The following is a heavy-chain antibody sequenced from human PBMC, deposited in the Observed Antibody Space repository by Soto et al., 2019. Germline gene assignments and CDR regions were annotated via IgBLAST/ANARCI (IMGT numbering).Heavy chain of an antibody. CDR2: ITDAGDST. J-gene: IGHJ4*02. V-gene: IGHV3-23*01. CDR1: AFTFTSSA. CDR3: VKGGWGTVVDY. Sequence: EVQLLESGGGLVQPGGSLRLSCAASAFTFTSSAMTWVRQAPGKGLEWVSTITDAGDSTYYADSVKGRFTISIDDSKNTVFLQMSGLRAEDTAVYYCVKGGWGTVVDYWGQGTLVTVSS. D-gene: IGHD3-16*01.